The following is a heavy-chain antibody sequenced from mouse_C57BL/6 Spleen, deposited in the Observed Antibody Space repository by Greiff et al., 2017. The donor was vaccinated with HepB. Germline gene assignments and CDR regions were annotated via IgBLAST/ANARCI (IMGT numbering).Heavy chain of an antibody. D-gene: IGHD2-5*01. Sequence: DVKLQESGPELVKPGASVKMSCKASGYTFTDYNMHWVKQSHGKSLEWIGYINPNNGGTSYNQKFKGKATLTVNKSSSTAYMELRSLTSEDSAVYYCARGAYSTQRSWFAYWGQGTLVTVSA. CDR2: INPNNGGT. CDR3: ARGAYSTQRSWFAY. CDR1: GYTFTDYN. V-gene: IGHV1-22*01. J-gene: IGHJ3*01.